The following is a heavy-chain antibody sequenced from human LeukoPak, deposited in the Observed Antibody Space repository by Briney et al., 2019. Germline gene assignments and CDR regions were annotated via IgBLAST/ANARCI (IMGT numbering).Heavy chain of an antibody. CDR3: ARDQWLAPDDAFDI. J-gene: IGHJ3*02. CDR1: GYSISSGYY. D-gene: IGHD6-19*01. V-gene: IGHV4-38-2*02. CDR2: IYHSGST. Sequence: SQTRSLTCTASGYSISSGYYWGWIRQPPVKGLEWIGSIYHSGSTYYNPSLKSRVTISVDTSKNQFSLKLSSVTAADTAVYYCARDQWLAPDDAFDIWGQGTMVTVSS.